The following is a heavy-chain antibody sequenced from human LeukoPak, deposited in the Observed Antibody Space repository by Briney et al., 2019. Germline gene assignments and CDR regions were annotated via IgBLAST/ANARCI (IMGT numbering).Heavy chain of an antibody. J-gene: IGHJ3*02. CDR2: IIPIFGTA. V-gene: IGHV1-69*05. CDR3: ASGYSYGYDAFDI. Sequence: ASVKVSCKASGYTFTGYYMHWVRQAPGQGLEWMGGIIPIFGTANYAQKFQGRVTITTDESTSTAYMELSSLRSEDTAVYYCASGYSYGYDAFDIWGQGTMVTVSS. D-gene: IGHD5-18*01. CDR1: GYTFTGYY.